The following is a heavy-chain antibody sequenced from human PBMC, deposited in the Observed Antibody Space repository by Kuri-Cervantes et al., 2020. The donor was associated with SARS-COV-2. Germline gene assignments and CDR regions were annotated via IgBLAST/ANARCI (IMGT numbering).Heavy chain of an antibody. V-gene: IGHV1-8*01. D-gene: IGHD2-2*02. CDR1: ETTFPNYD. CDR2: VKTNSGNT. J-gene: IGHJ6*03. CDR3: ARDQGCSSTSCYSGFRANYYYYYMDV. Sequence: ASVKVSCKAPETTFPNYDINWVRQATGQGLEWMGMVKTNSGNTLYAQIFQGRVTMTRDTSTSTVYMELSSLRSEDTAVYYCARDQGCSSTSCYSGFRANYYYYYMDVWGKGTTVTVSS.